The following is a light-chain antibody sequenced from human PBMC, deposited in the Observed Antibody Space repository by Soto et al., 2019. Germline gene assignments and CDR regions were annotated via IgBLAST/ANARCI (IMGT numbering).Light chain of an antibody. Sequence: QPVLTQPPSASGTPGQRVTISCSGSSSNIGSNTVNCYQQLPGTAPKLLIYSNNQRPSGVPDRFSGSKSGTSASLAISGLQSEDEADYYCAAWDDSLNANYVFGTGTKVTVL. CDR2: SNN. CDR3: AAWDDSLNANYV. J-gene: IGLJ1*01. V-gene: IGLV1-44*01. CDR1: SSNIGSNT.